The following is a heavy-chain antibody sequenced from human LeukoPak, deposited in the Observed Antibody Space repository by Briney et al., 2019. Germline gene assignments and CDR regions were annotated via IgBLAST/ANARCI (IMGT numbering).Heavy chain of an antibody. CDR2: IKQDGSEK. J-gene: IGHJ6*03. D-gene: IGHD6-19*01. Sequence: PGGSLRLSCAASGFTFSSYWMNWVRQAPGKGLEWVANIKQDGSEKYYVDSVKGRFTISRDNAKNSLYLQMNSLRAEDTAVYYCARGEREGWLESPHYYYYYMDVWGKGTTVTVSS. V-gene: IGHV3-7*01. CDR3: ARGEREGWLESPHYYYYYMDV. CDR1: GFTFSSYW.